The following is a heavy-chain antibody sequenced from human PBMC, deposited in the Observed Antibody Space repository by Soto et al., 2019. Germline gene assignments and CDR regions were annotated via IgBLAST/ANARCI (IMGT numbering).Heavy chain of an antibody. CDR1: GFTFSSYA. J-gene: IGHJ4*02. V-gene: IGHV3-30-3*01. Sequence: VPLVESGGGVVQPGRSLRLSCAASGFTFSSYAMHWVRQAPGKGLEWVAVISYDGSNKYYADSVKGRFTISRDNSKNTLYLQMNSLRAEDTAVYYCARDPMGRYYGSGSYYFDYWGQGTLVTVSS. CDR3: ARDPMGRYYGSGSYYFDY. CDR2: ISYDGSNK. D-gene: IGHD3-10*01.